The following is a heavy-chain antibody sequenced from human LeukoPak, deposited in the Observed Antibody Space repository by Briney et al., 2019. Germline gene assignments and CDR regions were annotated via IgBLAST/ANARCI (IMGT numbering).Heavy chain of an antibody. Sequence: ASVKVSCKASGYTFTGYYMHWVRQAPGQGLEWMGWINPNSGGTNYAQKFQGRVTKTRDTSISTAYMELSRLRSDDTAVYYCARALRGGYYDSSGYYYPYYFDYWGQGTLVTVSS. CDR3: ARALRGGYYDSSGYYYPYYFDY. J-gene: IGHJ4*02. V-gene: IGHV1-2*02. D-gene: IGHD3-22*01. CDR2: INPNSGGT. CDR1: GYTFTGYY.